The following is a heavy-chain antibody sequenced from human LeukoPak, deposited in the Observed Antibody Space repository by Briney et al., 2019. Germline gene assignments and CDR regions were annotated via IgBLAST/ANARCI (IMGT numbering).Heavy chain of an antibody. D-gene: IGHD3-22*01. CDR1: GFTFSSYA. CDR2: ISGSGGST. Sequence: GGSLRLSCAASGFTFSSYAMSWVRQAPGKGLEWVSAISGSGGSTYYADSVKGRFTISRDNPKNTLYLQMNSLRAKDTAVYYCAKLGGYYDSSGYYKRIPFDYWGQGTLVTVSS. J-gene: IGHJ4*02. V-gene: IGHV3-23*01. CDR3: AKLGGYYDSSGYYKRIPFDY.